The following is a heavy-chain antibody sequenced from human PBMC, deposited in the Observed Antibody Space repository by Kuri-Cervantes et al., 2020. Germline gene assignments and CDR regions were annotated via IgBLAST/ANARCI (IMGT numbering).Heavy chain of an antibody. J-gene: IGHJ4*02. D-gene: IGHD3-10*01. Sequence: ASVKVSCKASGYTFTGYYMHWVRQAPGQGLEWMGWINPNSGGTNYAQKFQGRVTMTRDTSISTAYMELRSLRSDDTAVYYCARDRNGSPWDYWGQGTLVTVSS. V-gene: IGHV1-2*02. CDR1: GYTFTGYY. CDR2: INPNSGGT. CDR3: ARDRNGSPWDY.